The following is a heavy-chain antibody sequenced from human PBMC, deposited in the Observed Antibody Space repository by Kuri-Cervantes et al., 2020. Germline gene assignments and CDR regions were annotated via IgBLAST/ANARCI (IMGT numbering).Heavy chain of an antibody. CDR2: ISSSSSTI. D-gene: IGHD1-26*01. J-gene: IGHJ6*02. CDR3: AKGGSYFNYYGMDV. Sequence: LSLTCAASGFTFSSYSMNWVRQAPGKGLEWVSYISSSSSTIYYADSVKGRSTISRDNAKNSLYLQMNSLRAEDTAVYYCAKGGSYFNYYGMDVWGQGATVTVSS. CDR1: GFTFSSYS. V-gene: IGHV3-48*01.